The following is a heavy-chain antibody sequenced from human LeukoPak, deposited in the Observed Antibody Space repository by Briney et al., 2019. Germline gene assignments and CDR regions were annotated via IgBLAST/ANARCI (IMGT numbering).Heavy chain of an antibody. CDR1: GYTFTGYY. CDR2: INPNSGGT. CDR3: TRGDY. Sequence: SVKVSCKASGYTFTGYYMHWVRQAPGQGLEWMGWINPNSGGTNYAQKFQGRVTLTRDTSISTAFMELSSLKSEDTAIYYCTRGDYWGQGTPVTVSS. J-gene: IGHJ4*02. V-gene: IGHV1-2*02.